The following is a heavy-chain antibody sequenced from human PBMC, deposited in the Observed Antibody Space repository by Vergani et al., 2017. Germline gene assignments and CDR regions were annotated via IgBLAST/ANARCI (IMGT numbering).Heavy chain of an antibody. CDR2: IIPILGIA. Sequence: QVQLVQSGAEVKKPGSSVKVSCKASGGTFSSYAISWVRQAPGQGLEWMGRIIPILGIANYAQKFQRRVTSTADKSTSTAYMELSSLRSEDTAVYYCARVAYYDSSGYYYYYYGMDVWGQGTTVTVSS. CDR1: GGTFSSYA. V-gene: IGHV1-69*04. D-gene: IGHD3-22*01. J-gene: IGHJ6*02. CDR3: ARVAYYDSSGYYYYYYGMDV.